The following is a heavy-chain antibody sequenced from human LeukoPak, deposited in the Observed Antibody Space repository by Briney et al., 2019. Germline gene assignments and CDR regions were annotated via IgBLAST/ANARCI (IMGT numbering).Heavy chain of an antibody. V-gene: IGHV4-59*08. CDR3: ARQAGGDYDILTGYLDWYFDL. CDR1: GGSISSYY. Sequence: SETLSLTCTVSGGSISSYYWSWIRQPPGKGLEWIGYIYYSGSTNYNPSLKSRVTISVDTSKNQLSLKLSSVTAADTAVYYCARQAGGDYDILTGYLDWYFDLWGRGTLVTVSS. J-gene: IGHJ2*01. CDR2: IYYSGST. D-gene: IGHD3-9*01.